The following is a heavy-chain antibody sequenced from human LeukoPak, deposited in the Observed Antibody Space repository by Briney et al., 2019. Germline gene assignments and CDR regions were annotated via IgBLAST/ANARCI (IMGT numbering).Heavy chain of an antibody. CDR3: ATLLGGGYCSGGSCRYYFDY. CDR2: INPNSGGT. V-gene: IGHV1-2*02. Sequence: ASVKVSCKASGYTFTGYYMHWVRQAPGQGLEWMGWINPNSGGTNYAQEFQGRVTMTRDTSISTAYMELSRLRSDDTAVYYCATLLGGGYCSGGSCRYYFDYWGQGTLVTVSS. D-gene: IGHD2-15*01. CDR1: GYTFTGYY. J-gene: IGHJ4*02.